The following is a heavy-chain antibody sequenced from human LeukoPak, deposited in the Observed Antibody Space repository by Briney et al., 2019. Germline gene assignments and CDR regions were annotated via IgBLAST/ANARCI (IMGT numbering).Heavy chain of an antibody. V-gene: IGHV4-59*01. Sequence: PSETLSLTCTVSGGSFSGYYWSWIRQPLGKGLEWIGYVSYSGNTNYNPSLKSRVTISVDTSKNQFSLNLSSVTAADTAVYYCARGVVPTGDYWGQGTLVTVSS. CDR3: ARGVVPTGDY. J-gene: IGHJ4*02. D-gene: IGHD2-15*01. CDR2: VSYSGNT. CDR1: GGSFSGYY.